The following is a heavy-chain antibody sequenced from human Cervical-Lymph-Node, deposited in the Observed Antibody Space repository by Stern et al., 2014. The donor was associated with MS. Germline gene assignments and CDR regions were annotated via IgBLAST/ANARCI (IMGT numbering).Heavy chain of an antibody. Sequence: QLVQSGAEVKKPGSSVKVSCKASGGTFSSYVISWVRQAPGQGLEWMGGIIPILVKTNYSKKFRGRVPIPGENSTTTVYMELNSLRFEDRAVYSGARARPATDYWGQGTLVTVSS. V-gene: IGHV1-69*06. CDR2: IIPILVKT. J-gene: IGHJ4*02. CDR1: GGTFSSYV. CDR3: ARARPATDY.